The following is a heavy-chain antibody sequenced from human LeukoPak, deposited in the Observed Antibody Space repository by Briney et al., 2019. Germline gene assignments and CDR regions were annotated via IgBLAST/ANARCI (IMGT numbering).Heavy chain of an antibody. D-gene: IGHD3-10*01. CDR1: GFTFRDSY. J-gene: IGHJ3*02. CDR3: AREVYFYGDSAMEGGFDI. V-gene: IGHV3-11*04. CDR2: ITSSGTTM. Sequence: GGSLRLSCVASGFTFRDSYMNWIRQAPGKGLEWISYITSSGTTMYYADFVRGRFTISRDNAKNSLHLQMNSLRDEDTAVYYCAREVYFYGDSAMEGGFDIWGQGTMVTVSS.